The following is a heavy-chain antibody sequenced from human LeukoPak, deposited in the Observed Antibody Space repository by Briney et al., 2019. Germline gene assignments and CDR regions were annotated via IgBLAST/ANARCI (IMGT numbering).Heavy chain of an antibody. CDR3: ARGGRFLEWLPFDY. J-gene: IGHJ4*02. Sequence: SQTLSLTCTVSNGSISSDTYFWSWIRQPAGKGLEWIGRMSSSGISTYSPSLKSRVTISIDTSRNQFSMNLNSVTAADTAVYYCARGGRFLEWLPFDYWGQGTLVTVSS. CDR1: NGSISSDTYF. V-gene: IGHV4-61*02. D-gene: IGHD3-3*01. CDR2: MSSSGIS.